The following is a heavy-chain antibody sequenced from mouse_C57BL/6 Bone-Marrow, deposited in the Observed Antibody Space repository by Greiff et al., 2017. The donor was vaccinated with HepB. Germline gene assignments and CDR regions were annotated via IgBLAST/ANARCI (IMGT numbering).Heavy chain of an antibody. CDR1: GYSFTGYY. Sequence: VQLQQSGPELVKPGASVKISCKASGYSFTGYYMNWVKQSPEKSLEWIGEINPSTGGTTYNQKFKAKATLTVDKSSSTAYMQLKSLTAEDSAVYYCARLADWDQGTTLTVTS. CDR3: ARLAD. J-gene: IGHJ2*01. V-gene: IGHV1-42*01. CDR2: INPSTGGT.